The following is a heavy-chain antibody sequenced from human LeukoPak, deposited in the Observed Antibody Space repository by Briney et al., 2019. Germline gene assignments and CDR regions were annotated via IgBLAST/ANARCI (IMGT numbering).Heavy chain of an antibody. V-gene: IGHV1-3*01. CDR2: INAGNDNT. CDR1: GYTFTNYA. D-gene: IGHD6-19*01. CDR3: AVSSGWH. J-gene: IGHJ4*02. Sequence: ASVNVSCTASGYTFTNYAINWVRQAPGQRLEWMGWINAGNDNTKYSQKFQGRVTITRDTSASTAYMELSSLRSEDTAVYYCAVSSGWHWGQGTLVTVSS.